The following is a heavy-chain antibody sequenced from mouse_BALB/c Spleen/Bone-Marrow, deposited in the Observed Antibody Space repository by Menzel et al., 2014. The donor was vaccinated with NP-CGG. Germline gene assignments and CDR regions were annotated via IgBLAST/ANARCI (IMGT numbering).Heavy chain of an antibody. CDR3: ARYRLRTYFDY. CDR1: GFNIKDTY. D-gene: IGHD2-14*01. J-gene: IGHJ2*01. CDR2: IDPANGNT. V-gene: IGHV14-3*02. Sequence: DVKLVESGAELVKPGASVKLSCTASGFNIKDTYIHWVKQRPEQGLEWIGGIDPANGNTKYDPKFQGKATITAGTSSNTAYLQISTLTSEDTDVYYCARYRLRTYFDYWGQGTTLTVSS.